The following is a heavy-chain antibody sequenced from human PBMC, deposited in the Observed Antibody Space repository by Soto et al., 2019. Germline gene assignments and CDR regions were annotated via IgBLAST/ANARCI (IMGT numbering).Heavy chain of an antibody. CDR2: TSYDGSNN. CDR3: ARWGTTGGLDV. Sequence: QVPLVESGGGVVQPGTSLRLSCGGSGFTFRSYVIHWVRQAPGKGLEWVALTSYDGSNNFYVDSVKGRFTISRHNSRNTVELPMDSLRFEDTALYNCARWGTTGGLDVWGQGTLVSVSS. J-gene: IGHJ4*02. V-gene: IGHV3-33*05. D-gene: IGHD3-16*01. CDR1: GFTFRSYV.